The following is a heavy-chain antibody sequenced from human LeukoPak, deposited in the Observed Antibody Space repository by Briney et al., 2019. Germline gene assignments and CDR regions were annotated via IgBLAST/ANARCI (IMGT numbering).Heavy chain of an antibody. CDR2: IWYDGSNK. CDR1: GFTFSSYG. Sequence: GGSLRLSCAASGFTFSSYGMHWVRQAPGKGLEWVAVIWYDGSNKYYADSVKGRFTISRDNSKYTLYLQMNSLRAEDTAVYYCARTGYDYVWGSYPNTFDYWGQGTLVTVSS. CDR3: ARTGYDYVWGSYPNTFDY. V-gene: IGHV3-33*01. J-gene: IGHJ4*02. D-gene: IGHD3-16*02.